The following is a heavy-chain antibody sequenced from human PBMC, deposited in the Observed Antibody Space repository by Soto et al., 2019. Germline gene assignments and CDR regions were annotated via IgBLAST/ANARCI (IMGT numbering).Heavy chain of an antibody. Sequence: PGGSLGLSCAASGFTFSDYAMTWVRQAPGKGLEWVSVISAGGTSTYYADSVKGRFTISRDNSKNTLYLQMNSLRAEDTAVYYFVKVSRSGPCVRSFGRGGPGAMVTVAS. CDR3: VKVSRSGPCVRSFGR. V-gene: IGHV3-23*01. J-gene: IGHJ3*01. CDR2: ISAGGTST. D-gene: IGHD2-15*01. CDR1: GFTFSDYA.